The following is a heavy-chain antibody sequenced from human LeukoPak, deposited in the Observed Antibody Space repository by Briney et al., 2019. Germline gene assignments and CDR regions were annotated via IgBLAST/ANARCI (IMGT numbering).Heavy chain of an antibody. V-gene: IGHV4-30-2*02. CDR1: GGSISSGGYY. J-gene: IGHJ3*02. Sequence: SETLSLTCTVSGGSISSGGYYWSWIRQPPGKGLEWIGYIYHSGSTYYNPSLKSRVTISVDTSKNQFSLNLSSVTAADTAVYYCARLGNAFDIWGQGTMVTVSS. CDR2: IYHSGST. D-gene: IGHD4-11*01. CDR3: ARLGNAFDI.